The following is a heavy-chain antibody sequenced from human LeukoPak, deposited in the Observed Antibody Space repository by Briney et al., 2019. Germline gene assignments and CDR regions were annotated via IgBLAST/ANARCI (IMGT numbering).Heavy chain of an antibody. CDR2: IWYDGSNK. Sequence: PGRSLRLSCAASGFTFSSYGMHWVRQAPGKGLEWVAVIWYDGSNKYYADSVKGRFTISRDNSKNTLYLQMNSLRAEDTAVYYCARDPLPDCGGDCYLSGSDYWGQGTLVTVSS. D-gene: IGHD2-21*02. CDR1: GFTFSSYG. CDR3: ARDPLPDCGGDCYLSGSDY. V-gene: IGHV3-33*08. J-gene: IGHJ4*02.